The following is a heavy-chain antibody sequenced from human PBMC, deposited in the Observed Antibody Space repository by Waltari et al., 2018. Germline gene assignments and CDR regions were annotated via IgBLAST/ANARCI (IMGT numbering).Heavy chain of an antibody. CDR1: GFTFSTYG. Sequence: QMVESGGGVVQPGRSLRLSCEVSGFTFSTYGMHWVRQAPGKGLEWVAFISFDGSKIKDGDSVKVRLTISRDNSRLFLQLNSLTAVDTAMYFCARGGGLYYNDGSGPIDYWGQGTLVTVSS. J-gene: IGHJ4*02. CDR2: ISFDGSKI. CDR3: ARGGGLYYNDGSGPIDY. V-gene: IGHV3-33*05. D-gene: IGHD3-22*01.